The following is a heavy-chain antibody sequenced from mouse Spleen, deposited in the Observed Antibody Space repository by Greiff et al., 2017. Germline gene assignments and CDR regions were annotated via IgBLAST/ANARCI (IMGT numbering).Heavy chain of an antibody. J-gene: IGHJ2*01. CDR1: GYNFTSYW. CDR3: ARGIFDY. V-gene: IGHV1-55*01. Sequence: VQLQQPGAELVKPGTSVKLSCKASGYNFTSYWINWVKLRPGQGLEWIGDIYPGSGSTNYNEKFKSKATLTVDTSSSTAYMQLSSLASEDSALYYCARGIFDYWGQGTTLTVSS. CDR2: IYPGSGST.